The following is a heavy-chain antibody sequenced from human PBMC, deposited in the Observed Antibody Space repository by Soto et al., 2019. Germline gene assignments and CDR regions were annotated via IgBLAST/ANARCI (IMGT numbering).Heavy chain of an antibody. J-gene: IGHJ4*02. CDR2: SIPILGIA. D-gene: IGHD4-17*01. Sequence: QVQLVQSGAEVKKPGSSVKVSCKASGGTFSSYTISWVRQAPGQGLEWMGRSIPILGIANYEQKFQGRVTITADKSTSTAYMELSSLRSEDTAVYYCARNHDGDYYFDYWGQGTLVIVSS. CDR3: ARNHDGDYYFDY. CDR1: GGTFSSYT. V-gene: IGHV1-69*02.